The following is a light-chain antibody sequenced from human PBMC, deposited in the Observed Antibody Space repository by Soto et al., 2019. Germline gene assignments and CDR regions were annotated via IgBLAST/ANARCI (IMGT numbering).Light chain of an antibody. V-gene: IGKV3-20*01. CDR1: QSVSSSY. CDR2: GAS. J-gene: IGKJ1*01. Sequence: EIVLTQSPGTLSLSPGERATLSCRASQSVSSSYLAWYQQKPGQAPRLLIYGASSRATGIPDRFSGSGSGTDXTLXXSRXXXXXXXXYYCQQYGSSRTFGQGTKVEIK. CDR3: QQYGSSRT.